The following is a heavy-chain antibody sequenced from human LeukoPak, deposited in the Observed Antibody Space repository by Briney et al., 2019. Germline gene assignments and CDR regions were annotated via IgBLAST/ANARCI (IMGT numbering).Heavy chain of an antibody. CDR1: GGSFSGYY. J-gene: IGHJ4*02. CDR3: ARRAYSSGAH. CDR2: IYYSGST. Sequence: SETLSLTCAVYGGSFSGYYWSWIRQPPGKGLEWIGSIYYSGSTNYNPTLKSRVTISADTSKNQFSLKLSSVTAVDTAVYYCARRAYSSGAHWGQGTLVTVSS. D-gene: IGHD6-19*01. V-gene: IGHV4-34*01.